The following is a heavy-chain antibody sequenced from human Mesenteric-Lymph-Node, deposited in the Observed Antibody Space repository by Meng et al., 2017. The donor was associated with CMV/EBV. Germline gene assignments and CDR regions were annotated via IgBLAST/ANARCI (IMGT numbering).Heavy chain of an antibody. D-gene: IGHD2-15*01. Sequence: SETLSLTCTVSGGSISSYYWSWIRQPPGKGLEWIGYIYYSGSTNYNPSLKSRVTISVDTSKNQFSLKLSSVTAADTAVYYCARDPGRGYCSGGSCFSGWFDPWGQGTLVTVSS. CDR1: GGSISSYY. CDR2: IYYSGST. CDR3: ARDPGRGYCSGGSCFSGWFDP. J-gene: IGHJ5*02. V-gene: IGHV4-59*01.